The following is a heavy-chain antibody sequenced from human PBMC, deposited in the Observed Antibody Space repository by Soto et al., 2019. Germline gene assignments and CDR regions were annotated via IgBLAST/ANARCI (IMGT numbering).Heavy chain of an antibody. CDR1: GLTFSSYA. V-gene: IGHV3-23*01. CDR3: AGRITVAGTLAH. J-gene: IGHJ4*02. CDR2: ISGSGGST. Sequence: EVQLLESGGGLVQPGGSLRLSCAASGLTFSSYAMSWVRQAPGKGLEWVSAISGSGGSTFYADSVKGRFTISRDNSKNTLFLQMNSLRAEDTAVYYCAGRITVAGTLAHWGQGNLVTVSS. D-gene: IGHD6-19*01.